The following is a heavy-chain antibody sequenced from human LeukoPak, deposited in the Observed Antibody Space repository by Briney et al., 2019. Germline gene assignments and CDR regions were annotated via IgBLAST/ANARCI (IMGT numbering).Heavy chain of an antibody. Sequence: LRLSCAASGFTFSSYSMNWVRQPPGKGLEWIGYIYYSGSTYYNPSLKSRVTISVDTSKNQFSLKLSSVTAADTAVYYCARGDDYSNYLDYWGQGTLVTVSS. CDR1: GFTFSSYS. V-gene: IGHV4-30-4*08. D-gene: IGHD4-11*01. CDR3: ARGDDYSNYLDY. CDR2: IYYSGST. J-gene: IGHJ4*02.